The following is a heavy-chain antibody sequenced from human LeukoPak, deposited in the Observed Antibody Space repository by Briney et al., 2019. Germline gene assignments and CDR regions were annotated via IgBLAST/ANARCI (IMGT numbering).Heavy chain of an antibody. V-gene: IGHV3-48*02. CDR1: GFTFSSYS. D-gene: IGHD2-21*02. CDR3: ARSCGGDCYSSHRYYFDS. J-gene: IGHJ4*02. CDR2: ISSSSTI. Sequence: GGSLRLSCAASGFTFSSYSMNWVRQAPGKGLEWVSYISSSSTIYYADSVKGRFTISRDNAKNSLYLQMNSLSDEDTAVYYCARSCGGDCYSSHRYYFDSWGQGSLVTVSS.